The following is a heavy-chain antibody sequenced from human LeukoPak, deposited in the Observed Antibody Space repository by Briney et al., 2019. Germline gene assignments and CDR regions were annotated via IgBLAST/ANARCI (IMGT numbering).Heavy chain of an antibody. Sequence: PGGSLRLSCAASGFTFSSYSMNWVRQAPGKGLEWVSSISSSSSYIYYADSVKGRFTISRDNAKNSLYLQMNSLRAEDTAVYYCAKSGGGLADGFDLWGQGTMVTVSS. CDR1: GFTFSSYS. CDR3: AKSGGGLADGFDL. J-gene: IGHJ3*01. V-gene: IGHV3-21*01. D-gene: IGHD3-16*01. CDR2: ISSSSSYI.